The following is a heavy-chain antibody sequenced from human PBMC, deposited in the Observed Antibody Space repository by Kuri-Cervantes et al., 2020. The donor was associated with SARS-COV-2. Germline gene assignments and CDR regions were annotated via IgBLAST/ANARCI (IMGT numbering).Heavy chain of an antibody. CDR2: ISWRGIK. D-gene: IGHD5-12*01. J-gene: IGHJ4*02. CDR3: AKDISSVATSANFDY. V-gene: IGHV3-9*01. Sequence: SLKISCAASGFTFSSYAMSWVRQAPGKGLEWVSGISWRGIKDYADTVKGRFIITRDNAKNSLYLQMNSLRAEDTAFYYCAKDISSVATSANFDYWGQGTLVTVSS. CDR1: GFTFSSYA.